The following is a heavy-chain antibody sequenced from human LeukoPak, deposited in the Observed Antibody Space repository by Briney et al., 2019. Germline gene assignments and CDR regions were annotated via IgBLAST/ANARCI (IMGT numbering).Heavy chain of an antibody. Sequence: GGSLRLSCAASGFTFSSYSMNWVRQAPGKGLEWVSYISSSSSTIYYADSVKGRFTISRDNAKNSLYLQMNSLRAEDTAVYYCARDSLGYCSGGSCYSVDYWGQGTLVTVSS. CDR3: ARDSLGYCSGGSCYSVDY. J-gene: IGHJ4*02. CDR1: GFTFSSYS. CDR2: ISSSSSTI. D-gene: IGHD2-15*01. V-gene: IGHV3-48*01.